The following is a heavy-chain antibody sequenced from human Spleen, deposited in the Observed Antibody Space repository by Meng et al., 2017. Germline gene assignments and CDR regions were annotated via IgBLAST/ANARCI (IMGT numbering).Heavy chain of an antibody. CDR3: ARDQDDPENADLNAFDI. D-gene: IGHD1-1*01. CDR2: TYYRSKWYN. Sequence: SETLSLTCAISGDRVSSNTAAWNWVRQSPSRGLEWLGRTYYRSKWYNEYAVSVKSRITINSDTAKNQFSLQLNSVTPEDTAVYYCARDQDDPENADLNAFDIWGQGTVVTVSS. V-gene: IGHV6-1*01. J-gene: IGHJ3*02. CDR1: GDRVSSNTAA.